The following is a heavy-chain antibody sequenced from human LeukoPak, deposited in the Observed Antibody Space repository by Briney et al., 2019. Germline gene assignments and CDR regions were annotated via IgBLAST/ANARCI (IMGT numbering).Heavy chain of an antibody. Sequence: GGSLRLSCAASAFTFSSYSMNWVRQAPGKGLEWVSSISSSPTYIYYADSMKGRFTISRDNAKNSLYLQMNSLRDEDTAVYYCAREYDILTGGFDYWGQGTLVIVSS. CDR1: AFTFSSYS. V-gene: IGHV3-21*06. CDR2: ISSSPTYI. D-gene: IGHD3-9*01. CDR3: AREYDILTGGFDY. J-gene: IGHJ4*02.